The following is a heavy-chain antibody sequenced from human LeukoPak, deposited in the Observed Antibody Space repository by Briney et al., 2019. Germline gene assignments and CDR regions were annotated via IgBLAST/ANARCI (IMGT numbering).Heavy chain of an antibody. CDR1: GGTFSSYA. CDR3: ARGEYSSGYYEVDY. J-gene: IGHJ4*02. Sequence: SVKVSCKASGGTFSSYAISWVRQAPGQGLEWMGRIIPIFGTANYAQKFQGRVTITTDESTSTAYMELSSLRSEDTAVHYCARGEYSSGYYEVDYWGQGTLVTVSS. CDR2: IIPIFGTA. D-gene: IGHD3-22*01. V-gene: IGHV1-69*05.